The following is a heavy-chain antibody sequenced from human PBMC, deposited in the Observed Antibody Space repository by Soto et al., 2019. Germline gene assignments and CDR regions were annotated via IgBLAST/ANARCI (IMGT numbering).Heavy chain of an antibody. V-gene: IGHV3-30*03. CDR3: ARGQVAIVATH. CDR1: GFTFSAYG. D-gene: IGHD5-12*01. Sequence: GGSLRLSCAASGFTFSAYGIHWVRQAPGKGLEWVAVISHDGSNTNYADSVKGRFTFSRDNSKDTVYLQMNSLRAEDTAVYYCARGQVAIVATHWDQGTLVTVSS. J-gene: IGHJ1*01. CDR2: ISHDGSNT.